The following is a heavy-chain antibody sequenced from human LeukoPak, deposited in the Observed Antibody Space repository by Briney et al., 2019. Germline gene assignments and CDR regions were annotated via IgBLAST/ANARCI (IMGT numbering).Heavy chain of an antibody. D-gene: IGHD1-14*01. Sequence: GGSLRLSCAASGFTLSSYEMNWVRLAPGKGLEWISYISRTGNSIYYADSVKGRFTISRDSAKNSLYLQMNSLRAEDTAVYYCARHRHNHHYDYWGQGTLVTVSS. CDR2: ISRTGNSI. CDR1: GFTLSSYE. V-gene: IGHV3-48*03. CDR3: ARHRHNHHYDY. J-gene: IGHJ4*02.